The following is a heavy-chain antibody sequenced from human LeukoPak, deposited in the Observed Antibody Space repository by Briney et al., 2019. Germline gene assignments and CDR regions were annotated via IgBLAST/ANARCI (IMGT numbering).Heavy chain of an antibody. CDR3: ARDQLRGRWFDP. CDR2: ISSSNSYI. CDR1: GFTFSSYA. Sequence: GGSLRLSCAASGFTFSSYAMSWVRQAPGKGLEWVSYISSSNSYIYYADSVKGRFTISRDNSKNTLYLQMNSLRADDTAVYYCARDQLRGRWFDPWGQGTLVTVSS. J-gene: IGHJ5*02. V-gene: IGHV3-21*04. D-gene: IGHD5-24*01.